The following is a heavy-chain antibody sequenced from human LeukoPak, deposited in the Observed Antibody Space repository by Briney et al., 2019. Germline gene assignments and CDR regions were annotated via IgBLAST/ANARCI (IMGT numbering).Heavy chain of an antibody. V-gene: IGHV3-7*01. CDR2: INLDGSEK. CDR3: ARARIDY. Sequence: PGGSLRLSCAASGFTLSSYWMTWVRQAPGKGLEWVATINLDGSEKYYGDSVKGRFTISRDNTKNSLYLQMNSLRVDDTALYYCARARIDYWGQGALVTVSS. J-gene: IGHJ4*02. CDR1: GFTLSSYW.